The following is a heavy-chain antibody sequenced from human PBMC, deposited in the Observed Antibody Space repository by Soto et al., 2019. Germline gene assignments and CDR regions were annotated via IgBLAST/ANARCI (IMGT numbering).Heavy chain of an antibody. CDR3: ARGSGGYLYYYYGMDV. Sequence: QVQLVQSGAEVKKPGASVKVSCKASGYTFTSYAMHWVRQAPGQRLEWMGWINAGNGNTKYSQKFQGRVTITRDTSASTAYMELSSLRSDDTAVYYCARGSGGYLYYYYGMDVWGQGTTVTVSS. J-gene: IGHJ6*02. CDR1: GYTFTSYA. V-gene: IGHV1-3*01. CDR2: INAGNGNT. D-gene: IGHD1-26*01.